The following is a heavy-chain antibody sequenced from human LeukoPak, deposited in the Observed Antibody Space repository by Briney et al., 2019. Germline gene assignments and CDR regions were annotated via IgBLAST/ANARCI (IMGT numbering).Heavy chain of an antibody. J-gene: IGHJ4*02. CDR3: ARAGYSSGWYKRGPYYFDY. D-gene: IGHD6-19*01. V-gene: IGHV4-34*01. Sequence: PSETLSLTCAVYGGSFSGYYWSWIRQPPGKGLEWIGEINHSGSTNYNPSLKSRVTISVDTSKNQFSLKLSSVTAADTAVYYCARAGYSSGWYKRGPYYFDYWGQGTLVTVSS. CDR1: GGSFSGYY. CDR2: INHSGST.